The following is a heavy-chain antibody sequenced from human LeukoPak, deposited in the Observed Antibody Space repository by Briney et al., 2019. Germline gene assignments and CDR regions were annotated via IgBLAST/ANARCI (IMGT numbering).Heavy chain of an antibody. D-gene: IGHD2-21*02. Sequence: VSSISASSDSTYHADSVNGRFTISRDSSKNTLYFQMDSLRAEDTAVYHCAKDLSSTGGDPEWGQGTLVTVS. V-gene: IGHV3-23*01. CDR2: ISASSDST. CDR3: AKDLSSTGGDPE. J-gene: IGHJ4*02.